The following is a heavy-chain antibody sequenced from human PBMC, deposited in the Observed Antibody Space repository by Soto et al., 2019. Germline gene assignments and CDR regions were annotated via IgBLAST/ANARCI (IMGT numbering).Heavy chain of an antibody. CDR1: GGSISSYY. CDR2: IYYSGST. CDR3: ARITYDSSGSYPDPYFQH. J-gene: IGHJ1*01. V-gene: IGHV4-59*01. Sequence: SETLSLTCTVSGGSISSYYWSWIRQPPGKGLEWIGYIYYSGSTNYNPSLKSRVTISVDTSKNQFSLKLSSVTAAGTAVYYCARITYDSSGSYPDPYFQHWGQGTLVTVSS. D-gene: IGHD3-22*01.